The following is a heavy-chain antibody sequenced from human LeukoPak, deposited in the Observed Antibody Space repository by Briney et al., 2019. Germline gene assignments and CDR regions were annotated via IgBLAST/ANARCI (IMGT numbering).Heavy chain of an antibody. J-gene: IGHJ4*02. V-gene: IGHV3-33*06. CDR1: GFTFSSYG. CDR3: AKDTSSPIFGVAYYLDS. D-gene: IGHD3-3*01. Sequence: RGSLRLSCAASGFTFSSYGMHWVRQAPGKGLEWVAVIWYDGTNKYYADSVKGRFTISRDNSKYTLYLQLNSLRAEDTAVYYCAKDTSSPIFGVAYYLDSWGQGTLVTVSS. CDR2: IWYDGTNK.